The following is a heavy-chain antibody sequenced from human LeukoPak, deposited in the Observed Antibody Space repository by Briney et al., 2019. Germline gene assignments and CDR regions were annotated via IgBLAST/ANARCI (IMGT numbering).Heavy chain of an antibody. J-gene: IGHJ4*02. Sequence: PGGSLRLSCAASGFTFSSNGVHWVRQAPGKGLEWVAFIQNDGNNKKYADSVKGRFTISRDNSKNTLYLQMNSLTAEDTAVYYCARDLGTSSLYLVNWGQGTLVTVSS. CDR1: GFTFSSNG. V-gene: IGHV3-30*02. CDR2: IQNDGNNK. CDR3: ARDLGTSSLYLVN. D-gene: IGHD6-6*01.